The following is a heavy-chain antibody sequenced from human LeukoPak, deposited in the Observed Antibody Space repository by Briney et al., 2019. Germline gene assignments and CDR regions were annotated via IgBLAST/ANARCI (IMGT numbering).Heavy chain of an antibody. D-gene: IGHD6-13*01. CDR1: GXTFSTYS. Sequence: PGGSLKLSCAASGXTFSTYSMHWVRQAPGKGLEWVSYISESSSTIYYADSVKGRFTISRDNAKNSVYLQMNSLRDEDTAVYYCVSPLIAAIGSSVWGQGTAVTVSS. V-gene: IGHV3-48*02. CDR3: VSPLIAAIGSSV. CDR2: ISESSSTI. J-gene: IGHJ6*02.